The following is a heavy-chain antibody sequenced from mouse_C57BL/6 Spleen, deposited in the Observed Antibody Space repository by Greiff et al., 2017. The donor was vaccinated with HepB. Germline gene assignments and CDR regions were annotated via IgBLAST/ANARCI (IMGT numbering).Heavy chain of an antibody. J-gene: IGHJ3*01. Sequence: QVQLHQPGAELVMPGASVKLSCKASGYTFTSYWMHWVKQRPGQGLEWIGEIDPSDSYTNYNQKFKGKSTLTVDKSSSTAYMQLSSLTSEDSAVYYCARGEVAWFAYWGQGTLVTVSA. D-gene: IGHD1-1*02. V-gene: IGHV1-69*01. CDR3: ARGEVAWFAY. CDR2: IDPSDSYT. CDR1: GYTFTSYW.